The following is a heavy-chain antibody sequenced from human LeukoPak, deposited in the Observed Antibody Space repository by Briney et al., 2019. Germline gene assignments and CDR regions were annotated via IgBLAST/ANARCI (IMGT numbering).Heavy chain of an antibody. D-gene: IGHD6-13*01. J-gene: IGHJ4*02. V-gene: IGHV1-24*01. CDR1: GYTLTELS. Sequence: EASVKVSCKVSGYTLTELSMHWVRQAPGKGLGWMGGFDPEDVETIYAQKFQGRVTMTEDTSTDTAYMELSSLRSEDTAVYYCATPGQLVHGLDYWGQGTLVTVSS. CDR3: ATPGQLVHGLDY. CDR2: FDPEDVET.